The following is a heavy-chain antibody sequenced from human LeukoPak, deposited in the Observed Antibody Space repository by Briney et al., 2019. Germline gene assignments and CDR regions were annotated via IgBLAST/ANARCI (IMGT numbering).Heavy chain of an antibody. CDR2: IKQDGSEK. Sequence: GGSLRLSCAASGFTFSSYWMSWVRQAPGKGLEWVANIKQDGSEKYYVDSVKGRFTISRDNAKNSLYLQMNSLRAEDTAVYYCAKEVGSSGWYVFDYWGQGTLVTVSS. CDR1: GFTFSSYW. J-gene: IGHJ4*02. V-gene: IGHV3-7*03. CDR3: AKEVGSSGWYVFDY. D-gene: IGHD6-19*01.